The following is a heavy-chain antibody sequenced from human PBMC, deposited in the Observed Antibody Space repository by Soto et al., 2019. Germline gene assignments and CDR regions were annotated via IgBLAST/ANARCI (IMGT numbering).Heavy chain of an antibody. CDR3: ARSVLDSGYPDGNYFDY. CDR1: GGSISSSSYY. D-gene: IGHD3-22*01. J-gene: IGHJ4*02. CDR2: IYYSGST. V-gene: IGHV4-39*01. Sequence: QLQLQESGPGLVKPSETLSLTCTVSGGSISSSSYYWGWIRQPPGKGLEWIGSIYYSGSTYYNPSLKSRVPISVDTSKNQFSLKLSSVSAADTAVYYCARSVLDSGYPDGNYFDYWGQGTLVTVSS.